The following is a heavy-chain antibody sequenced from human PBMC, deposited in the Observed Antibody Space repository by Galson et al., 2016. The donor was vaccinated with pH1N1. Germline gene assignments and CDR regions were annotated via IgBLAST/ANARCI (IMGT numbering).Heavy chain of an antibody. CDR3: ARARYYEFWSGYWDS. V-gene: IGHV4-61*01. Sequence: ETLSLTCNVSGASVRSGSYYWSWIRQPPVKGLAWIGYIFYSGSTKHNPSLKSRVTISIDTSTNQFSLMLTSVNAADTAVYYCARARYYEFWSGYWDSWGQGTLVTVSS. J-gene: IGHJ5*01. CDR2: IFYSGST. D-gene: IGHD3-3*01. CDR1: GASVRSGSYY.